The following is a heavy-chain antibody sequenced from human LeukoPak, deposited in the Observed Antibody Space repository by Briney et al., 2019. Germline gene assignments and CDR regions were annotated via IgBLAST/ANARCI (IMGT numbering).Heavy chain of an antibody. CDR1: GFTFSNYW. CDR3: ARDGDYFDY. V-gene: IGHV3-7*01. J-gene: IGHJ4*02. D-gene: IGHD3-16*01. Sequence: GGSLRLSCAASGFTFSNYWMSWVRQAPGKGLEWVANIKRDGSGKYYVDSVKGRCTISRDNGKNPLYLQMNSLRVEDTAVYYCARDGDYFDYWGQGTPVTVSS. CDR2: IKRDGSGK.